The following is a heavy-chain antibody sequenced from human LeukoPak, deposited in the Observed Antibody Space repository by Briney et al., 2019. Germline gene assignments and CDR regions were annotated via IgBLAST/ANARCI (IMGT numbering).Heavy chain of an antibody. D-gene: IGHD3-16*02. Sequence: PGGSLRLSGAASGFTFSSYAMSWVRQAPGKGLEWVSAISGSGGSTYFADSVKGRFTISRDNSKNTLYLQINSLRAEDTAVYYCAREGVYLPDPSSYHRHAFDVWGKGTVVIVSS. CDR1: GFTFSSYA. CDR3: AREGVYLPDPSSYHRHAFDV. CDR2: ISGSGGST. J-gene: IGHJ3*01. V-gene: IGHV3-23*01.